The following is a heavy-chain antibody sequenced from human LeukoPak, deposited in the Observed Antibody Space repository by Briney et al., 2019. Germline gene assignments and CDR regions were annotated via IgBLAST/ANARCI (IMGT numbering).Heavy chain of an antibody. V-gene: IGHV4-34*01. J-gene: IGHJ4*02. Sequence: SETLSLTCAVYGGSFSGYYWSWIRQPPGKGLEWIGEINHSGSTNYNPSLKSRVTISVDTSKNQFSLKLSSVTAADTAVYYCARLGASRMHWGQGTLVTVSS. CDR2: INHSGST. CDR1: GGSFSGYY. D-gene: IGHD1-26*01. CDR3: ARLGASRMH.